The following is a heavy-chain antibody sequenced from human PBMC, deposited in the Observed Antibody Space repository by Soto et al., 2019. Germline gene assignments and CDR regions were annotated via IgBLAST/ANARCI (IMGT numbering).Heavy chain of an antibody. D-gene: IGHD3-10*01. Sequence: SETLCLTYTVSGGSIGGGGYYWSWIRQHPGKGLEWIGYIYYSGSTYYNPSLKSRVTISVDTSKNQFSLKLSSVTAADTAVYYCARELVGYYGSGSYYSYYGMDVWGQGTTVTVSS. CDR2: IYYSGST. J-gene: IGHJ6*02. V-gene: IGHV4-31*03. CDR1: GGSIGGGGYY. CDR3: ARELVGYYGSGSYYSYYGMDV.